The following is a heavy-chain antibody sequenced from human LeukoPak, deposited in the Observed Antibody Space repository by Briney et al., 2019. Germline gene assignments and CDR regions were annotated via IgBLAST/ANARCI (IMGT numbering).Heavy chain of an antibody. D-gene: IGHD5-18*01. J-gene: IGHJ4*02. V-gene: IGHV3-74*01. CDR2: INTDGSST. Sequence: GGSLRLSCAASGFTFSSYWMHWVRQAPGKGLVWVSRINTDGSSTSYADSVKGRFTISRDNAKNTLYLQMNSLRAEDTAVYYCARDRQLCALWDFDYWGQGTLVTVSS. CDR3: ARDRQLCALWDFDY. CDR1: GFTFSSYW.